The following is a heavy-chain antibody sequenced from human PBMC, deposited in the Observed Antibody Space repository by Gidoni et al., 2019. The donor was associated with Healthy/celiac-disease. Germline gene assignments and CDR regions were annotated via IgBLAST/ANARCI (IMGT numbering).Heavy chain of an antibody. J-gene: IGHJ4*02. Sequence: QLQLQEWGPGLVKPSETLSLTCTVSGGSISSSSYYWGWIRQPPGKGLEWIGSIYYSGSTYYNPSLKSRVTISVDTSKNQFSLKLSSVTAADTAVYYCARIFGDYYDSSGEYYFDYWGQGTLVTVSS. CDR1: GGSISSSSYY. D-gene: IGHD3-22*01. CDR3: ARIFGDYYDSSGEYYFDY. CDR2: IYYSGST. V-gene: IGHV4-39*01.